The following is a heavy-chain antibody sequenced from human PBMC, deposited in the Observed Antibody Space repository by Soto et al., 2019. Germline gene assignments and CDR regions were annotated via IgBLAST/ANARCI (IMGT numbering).Heavy chain of an antibody. J-gene: IGHJ6*02. Sequence: PGGSLRLSCAASGFTFSSYSMNWVRQAPGKGLEWVSSISSSSSYIYYADSVKGRFTISRDNAKNSLYLQMNSLRAEDTAVYYCARDQAANYYYYGMDVWGQGTTVTVSS. CDR3: ARDQAANYYYYGMDV. V-gene: IGHV3-21*01. CDR1: GFTFSSYS. CDR2: ISSSSSYI. D-gene: IGHD6-25*01.